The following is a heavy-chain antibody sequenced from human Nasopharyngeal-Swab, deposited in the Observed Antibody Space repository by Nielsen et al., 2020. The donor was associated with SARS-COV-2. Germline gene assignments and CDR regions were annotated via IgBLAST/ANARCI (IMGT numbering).Heavy chain of an antibody. D-gene: IGHD3-3*01. CDR3: ARSPRLQPWSGPYYYMDV. V-gene: IGHV1-69*01. CDR2: IIPIFGTA. Sequence: WVRQAPRQGLEWMGGIIPIFGTANYAQKFQGRVTITADESTSTAYMELSSLRSEDTAVYYCARSPRLQPWSGPYYYMDVWGKGTTVTVSS. J-gene: IGHJ6*03.